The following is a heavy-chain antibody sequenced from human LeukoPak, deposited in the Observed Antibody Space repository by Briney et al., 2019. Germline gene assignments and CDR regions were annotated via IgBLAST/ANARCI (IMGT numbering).Heavy chain of an antibody. CDR2: IWYDGSNK. D-gene: IGHD3-10*01. CDR3: AREKRITMVRGVIPSLFDY. CDR1: GFTFSSYG. Sequence: PGGSLRLSCAASGFTFSSYGMHWVRQAPGKGLEWVAVIWYDGSNKYYADSVKGRFTTSRDNSKNTLYLQMNSLRAEDTAVYYCAREKRITMVRGVIPSLFDYWGQGTLVTVSS. V-gene: IGHV3-33*01. J-gene: IGHJ4*02.